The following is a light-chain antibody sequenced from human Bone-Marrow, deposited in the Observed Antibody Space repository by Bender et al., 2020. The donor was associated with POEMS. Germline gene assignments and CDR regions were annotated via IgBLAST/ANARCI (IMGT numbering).Light chain of an antibody. Sequence: QSVLTQPPSASGTPGQRVTISCSGSSSNIGSNYVYWYQQLPGTAPKLLIYRNNQRPSGVPDRFSGFKSGNTASLAITGLQAEDEADYYCQAYDSSLGGWIFGGGTKVTVL. V-gene: IGLV1-47*01. CDR3: QAYDSSLGGWI. CDR2: RNN. J-gene: IGLJ2*01. CDR1: SSNIGSNY.